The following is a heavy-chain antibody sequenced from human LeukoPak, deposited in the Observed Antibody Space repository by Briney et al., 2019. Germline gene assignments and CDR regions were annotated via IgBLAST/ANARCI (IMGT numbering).Heavy chain of an antibody. Sequence: SETLSLTCTVSGGSISSSSYYWGWIRQPPGKGLAWVGCIYYSGSTNYNPSLKSRVTISIDTSKNQFSLRLSSVTAADTAVYYCARRGAVAADASDIWGQGTLVTVSS. J-gene: IGHJ3*02. V-gene: IGHV4-61*05. D-gene: IGHD6-19*01. CDR3: ARRGAVAADASDI. CDR2: IYYSGST. CDR1: GGSISSSSYY.